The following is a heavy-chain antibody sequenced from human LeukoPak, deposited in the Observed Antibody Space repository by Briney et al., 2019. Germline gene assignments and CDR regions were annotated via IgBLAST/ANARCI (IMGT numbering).Heavy chain of an antibody. J-gene: IGHJ4*02. Sequence: SETLSLTCTVSGGSISSYYWSWIRQPPGKGLEWIGYIYYSGSTNYNPSLKSRVTISVDTSKNQFSLKLSSVTAADTAVYYCXXXXXXXLAVAGTYFDYWGQGTLVTVSS. CDR3: XXXXXXXLAVAGTYFDY. CDR1: GGSISSYY. D-gene: IGHD6-19*01. V-gene: IGHV4-59*08. CDR2: IYYSGST.